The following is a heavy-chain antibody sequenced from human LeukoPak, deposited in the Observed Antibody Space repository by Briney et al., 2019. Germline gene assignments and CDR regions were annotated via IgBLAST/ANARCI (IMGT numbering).Heavy chain of an antibody. CDR1: GYTFTGYY. V-gene: IGHV1-2*04. Sequence: ASVKVSCKASGYTFTGYYIHWVRQAPGQGLEWMGWINPNSGGTDYAQNFQGWVTMTRDTSTSTVYMELSSLRSDDTAVYYCARDQGALLWFGEPRYYFDYWGQGTLVTVSS. CDR3: ARDQGALLWFGEPRYYFDY. CDR2: INPNSGGT. D-gene: IGHD3-10*01. J-gene: IGHJ4*02.